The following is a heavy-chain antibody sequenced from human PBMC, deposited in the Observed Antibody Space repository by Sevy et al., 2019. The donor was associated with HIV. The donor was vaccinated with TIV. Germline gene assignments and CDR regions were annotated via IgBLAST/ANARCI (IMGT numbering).Heavy chain of an antibody. CDR3: ARFPPERAFDI. J-gene: IGHJ3*02. Sequence: GGSLRLSCAASGLPFSSYAMHWVRQGPGKGLEGVAVISYDARNEAYADSVKGRFTISRDNSKNTLYLQMNSLRAEDTAVYYCARFPPERAFDIWGQGTMVTVSS. CDR2: ISYDARNE. CDR1: GLPFSSYA. V-gene: IGHV3-30*04.